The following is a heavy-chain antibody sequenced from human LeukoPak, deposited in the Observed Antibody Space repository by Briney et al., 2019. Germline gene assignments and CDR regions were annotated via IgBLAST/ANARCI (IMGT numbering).Heavy chain of an antibody. D-gene: IGHD1-26*01. CDR3: ARDPYSVSYGAFDI. CDR2: INQDGSDI. Sequence: GSLRLSCTASTFTLSTSWMTWVRQAPGGGLEWVANINQDGSDIQYVDSVKGRFTISRDIAKNSVHLQMNSLRVEDTAMYYCARDPYSVSYGAFDIWGQGTMVTVSS. J-gene: IGHJ3*02. V-gene: IGHV3-7*03. CDR1: TFTLSTSW.